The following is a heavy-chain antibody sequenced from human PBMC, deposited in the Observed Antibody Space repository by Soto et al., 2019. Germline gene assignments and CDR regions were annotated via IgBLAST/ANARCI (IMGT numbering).Heavy chain of an antibody. Sequence: PGGSLRLSCAASGFTFSSYSMNWVRQAPGKGLEWVSSISSTSDYIYYTDSVKGRFTISRDNAKNSLYLHMNSLRAEDSAVYYCARVYYYDSSGFLIWGQGTLVTVSS. CDR3: ARVYYYDSSGFLI. V-gene: IGHV3-21*01. J-gene: IGHJ4*02. CDR2: ISSTSDYI. D-gene: IGHD3-22*01. CDR1: GFTFSSYS.